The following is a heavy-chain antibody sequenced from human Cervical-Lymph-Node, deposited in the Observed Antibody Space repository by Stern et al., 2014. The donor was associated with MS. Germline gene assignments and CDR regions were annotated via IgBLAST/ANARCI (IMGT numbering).Heavy chain of an antibody. Sequence: QIHLKESGPTPVKPTQSLTLTCTFSGFPLSTSGVGLARIRQPPGKALELLALIYWDGDKRYSPSLERRLTITKDSSKNQVVLTMTNMDPVDTGAYYCARRPDFWSGYYFDYWGQGALVTVSS. J-gene: IGHJ4*03. D-gene: IGHD3-3*01. CDR2: IYWDGDK. V-gene: IGHV2-5*02. CDR1: GFPLSTSGVG. CDR3: ARRPDFWSGYYFDY.